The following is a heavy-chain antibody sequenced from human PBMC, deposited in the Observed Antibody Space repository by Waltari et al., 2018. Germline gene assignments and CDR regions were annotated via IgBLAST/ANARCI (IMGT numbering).Heavy chain of an antibody. CDR3: ARDYYDSSGYYY. D-gene: IGHD3-22*01. CDR2: VIPYLCKA. Sequence: QVQLVQSGAEVKKPGSSVKVSCKASGGTFSSYAISWVRQAPGQGLEWMGGVIPYLCKAKHGQEFQGRGTNNAEESTETGYLELSRLRSEDTAVYYCARDYYDSSGYYYWGQGTLVTVSS. CDR1: GGTFSSYA. J-gene: IGHJ4*02. V-gene: IGHV1-69*01.